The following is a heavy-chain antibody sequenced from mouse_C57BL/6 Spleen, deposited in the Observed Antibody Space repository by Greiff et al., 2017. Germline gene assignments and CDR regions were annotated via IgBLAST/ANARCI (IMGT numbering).Heavy chain of an antibody. CDR3: ARSGLRRGWFAY. CDR2: IDPSDSET. Sequence: QVQLQQPGAELVRPGSSVKLSCKASGYTFTSYWMHWVKQRPIQGLEWIGNIDPSDSETHYNQKFKDKATLTVDKSSSTAYMQLSSLTSEDSAVYYCARSGLRRGWFAYWGQGTLVTVSA. J-gene: IGHJ3*01. V-gene: IGHV1-52*01. D-gene: IGHD2-4*01. CDR1: GYTFTSYW.